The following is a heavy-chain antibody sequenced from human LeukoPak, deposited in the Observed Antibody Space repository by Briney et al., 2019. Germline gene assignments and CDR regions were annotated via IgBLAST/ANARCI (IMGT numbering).Heavy chain of an antibody. V-gene: IGHV3-7*01. D-gene: IGHD2-15*01. CDR2: INERGSET. J-gene: IGHJ4*02. Sequence: GGSLRLSCAASGFVFSNHWMTWVRQAPGKGLEWVANINERGSETYYADYVKGRFTISRDNTKKSLFLRLNSLGVEDTATYYCAKDYSFSNFNWGQGTLVTVSS. CDR3: AKDYSFSNFN. CDR1: GFVFSNHW.